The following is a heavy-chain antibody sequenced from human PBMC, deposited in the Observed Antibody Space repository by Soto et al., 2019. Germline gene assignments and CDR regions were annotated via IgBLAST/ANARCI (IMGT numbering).Heavy chain of an antibody. V-gene: IGHV3-23*01. Sequence: PGGSLGLSCASSGFTFSSYAMIWVRHAPGKGLELVSAISGSCCSTYYAGSVKGRFTISRDNSKNTLYLQMNSLRAEDTAVYYCAKAWQQLTPFDYWGQGTLVTGSS. CDR1: GFTFSSYA. D-gene: IGHD6-13*01. CDR2: ISGSCCST. J-gene: IGHJ4*02. CDR3: AKAWQQLTPFDY.